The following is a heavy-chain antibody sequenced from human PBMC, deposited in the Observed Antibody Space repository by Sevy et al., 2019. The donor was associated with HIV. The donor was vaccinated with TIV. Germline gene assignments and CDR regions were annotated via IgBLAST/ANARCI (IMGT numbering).Heavy chain of an antibody. D-gene: IGHD3-22*01. CDR2: ISGSGGST. Sequence: GGCLRLSCAASGFTFSSYAMSWVRQAPGKGLEWVSAISGSGGSTYYADSVKGRFTISRDNSKNTLYLQMNSLRAEDTAVYYFAKGGFRYYYDSSGYNIVNWGQGTLVTVSS. CDR3: AKGGFRYYYDSSGYNIVN. CDR1: GFTFSSYA. J-gene: IGHJ4*02. V-gene: IGHV3-23*01.